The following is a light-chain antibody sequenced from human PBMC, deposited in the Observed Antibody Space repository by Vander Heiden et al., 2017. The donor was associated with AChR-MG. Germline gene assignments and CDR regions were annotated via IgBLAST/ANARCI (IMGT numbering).Light chain of an antibody. V-gene: IGLV6-57*02. Sequence: NFMLTQPPSVSESPGQTVTISCTGGGGSVASNYVQWYQQRPGSARTTVILENDQRPSGVPDLFSGSIDRSSNSASLTISGLKTEDDAEYYCQSYYSDNPWVYGGGTKLTVL. CDR2: END. CDR3: QSYYSDNPWV. J-gene: IGLJ3*02. CDR1: GGSVASNY.